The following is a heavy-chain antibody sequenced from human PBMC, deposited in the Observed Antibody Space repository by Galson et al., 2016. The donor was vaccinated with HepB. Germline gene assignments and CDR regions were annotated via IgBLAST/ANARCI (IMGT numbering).Heavy chain of an antibody. Sequence: SLRLSCAASGPRFSIYAMSWVRQAPGKGLKCVSAIGGSGDGTFYADSVKGRFTISRDNSKNTLFLQMNSLRAEDTAVYYCARNQWLVRPWPHRLDFWGQGTLVTVSS. CDR1: GPRFSIYA. V-gene: IGHV3-23*01. D-gene: IGHD6-19*01. J-gene: IGHJ4*02. CDR2: IGGSGDGT. CDR3: ARNQWLVRPWPHRLDF.